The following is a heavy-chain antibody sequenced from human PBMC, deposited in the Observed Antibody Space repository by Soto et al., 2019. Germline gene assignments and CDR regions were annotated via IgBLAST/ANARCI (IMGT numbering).Heavy chain of an antibody. V-gene: IGHV1-69*01. CDR1: GGTFSSYA. Sequence: QVQLVQSGAEVKKPGSSVKVSCKASGGTFSSYAISWVRQAPGQGLEWMGGIIPIFGTANYAQKFQGRVTIPADEPTGTASMELSSLRSEDTAGYYFARVPGGSGWYLVYWGQGTLVTVSS. CDR2: IIPIFGTA. CDR3: ARVPGGSGWYLVY. D-gene: IGHD6-19*01. J-gene: IGHJ4*02.